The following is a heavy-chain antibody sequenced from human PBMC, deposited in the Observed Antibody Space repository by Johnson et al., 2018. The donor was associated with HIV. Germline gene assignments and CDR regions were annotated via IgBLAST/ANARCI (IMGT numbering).Heavy chain of an antibody. J-gene: IGHJ3*02. CDR1: GFTFSSYA. V-gene: IGHV3-30*04. Sequence: QVHLVESGGGVVQPGRSLRLSCAASGFTFSSYAMHWVRQAPGKGLEWVAVISYDGSNKYYADSVKGRFTISRDNSKNTLYLQMNSLRAEDTAVYYCAKDQLSEPLVLRSAFDIWGQGTMVTVSS. CDR3: AKDQLSEPLVLRSAFDI. D-gene: IGHD6-6*01. CDR2: ISYDGSNK.